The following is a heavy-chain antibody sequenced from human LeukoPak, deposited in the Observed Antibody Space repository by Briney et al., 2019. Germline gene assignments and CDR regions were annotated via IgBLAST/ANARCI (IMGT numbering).Heavy chain of an antibody. V-gene: IGHV1-46*01. Sequence: GASVKVSCKASGYTFTSYYMHWVRQAPGQGLEWMGIINPSGGSTSYAQKFQGRVTMTRDTSTSTVYMELSSLRSEDTAVYYCARANDYDYLRWYYFDYWGQGTLLTVSS. CDR3: ARANDYDYLRWYYFDY. D-gene: IGHD4-17*01. J-gene: IGHJ4*02. CDR2: INPSGGST. CDR1: GYTFTSYY.